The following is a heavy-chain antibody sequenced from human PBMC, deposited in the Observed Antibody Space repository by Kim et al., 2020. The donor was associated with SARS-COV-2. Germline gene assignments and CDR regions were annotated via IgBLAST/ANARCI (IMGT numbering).Heavy chain of an antibody. Sequence: GGSLRLSCAASGFTFSSYSMNWVRQAPGKGLEWVSSISSSSSYIYYADSVKGRFTISRDNAKNSLYLQMNSLRAEDTAVYYCARDVSGIAVAGTVGFDYWGQGTLVTVSS. CDR2: ISSSSSYI. J-gene: IGHJ4*02. V-gene: IGHV3-21*01. CDR3: ARDVSGIAVAGTVGFDY. D-gene: IGHD6-19*01. CDR1: GFTFSSYS.